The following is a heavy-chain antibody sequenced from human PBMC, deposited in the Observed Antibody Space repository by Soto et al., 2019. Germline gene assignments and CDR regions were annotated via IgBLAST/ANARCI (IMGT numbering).Heavy chain of an antibody. Sequence: ETPSLTCTVSGDSITGSYWSWIRQPPGKTLEWIGYIYHSGTTTYNPSLKSRVSISVDTSKNQFSLRLTSVIAADTAVYYCARDMPYAAGSLAGCDYWGQGILVTVS. D-gene: IGHD1-26*01. V-gene: IGHV4-59*01. J-gene: IGHJ4*02. CDR3: ARDMPYAAGSLAGCDY. CDR2: IYHSGTT. CDR1: GDSITGSY.